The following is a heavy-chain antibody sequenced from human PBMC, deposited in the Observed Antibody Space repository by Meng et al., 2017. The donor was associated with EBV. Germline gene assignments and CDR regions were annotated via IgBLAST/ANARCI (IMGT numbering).Heavy chain of an antibody. CDR3: ASESGRGYTPDY. D-gene: IGHD3-10*01. V-gene: IGHV1-69*01. Sequence: GKWAQSAAVVKKPWSSVKGSCKTSGGPFIYYVISWVRQAPGQGLEWLGGFLPRLGAPNYAQKFHGRVKITADESTSTHYMDLSSLRSEDTAIYYCASESGRGYTPDYWGQGTLVTVSS. CDR2: FLPRLGAP. J-gene: IGHJ4*02. CDR1: GGPFIYYV.